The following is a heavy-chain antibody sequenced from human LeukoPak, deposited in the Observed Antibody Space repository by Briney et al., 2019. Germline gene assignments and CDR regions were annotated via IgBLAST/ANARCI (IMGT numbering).Heavy chain of an antibody. CDR1: GFTFSSHG. D-gene: IGHD5-24*01. Sequence: AGGSLRLSCAASGFTFSSHGVNWVRQAPGKGLEWVSDISGSGISTYYADSVKGRFTISRDNSKNTLYLQMNSLRAEDTAVYYCAKSGYNRFDYWGQGTRVTVSS. J-gene: IGHJ4*02. CDR3: AKSGYNRFDY. V-gene: IGHV3-23*01. CDR2: ISGSGIST.